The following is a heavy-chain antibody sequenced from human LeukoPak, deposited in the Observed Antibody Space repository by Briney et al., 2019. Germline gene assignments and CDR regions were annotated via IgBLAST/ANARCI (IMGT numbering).Heavy chain of an antibody. J-gene: IGHJ4*02. CDR2: IRGIGGST. D-gene: IGHD4/OR15-4a*01. CDR3: AKSLTGCEDY. CDR1: GFTLSSFA. Sequence: GGSLRLSCAASGFTLSSFAMSWVRQAPAKGLGWVSVIRGIGGSTYYADSVKGRFTISRDNSKNTLYLQMNSLRAEDTAVYYCAKSLTGCEDYWGQGTLVTVSS. V-gene: IGHV3-23*01.